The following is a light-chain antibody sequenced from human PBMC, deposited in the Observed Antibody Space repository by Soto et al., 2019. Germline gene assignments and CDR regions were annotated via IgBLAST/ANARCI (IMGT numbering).Light chain of an antibody. CDR1: QSVSSN. CDR2: GAS. Sequence: EIVMTQSPATLSVSPGERATLSCRASQSVSSNLAWYQQKPGQAPRLLIYGASTRATGIPARFSGSGAGTEFTLTISSRQSEDFAGDYCQQYNNWPPITFGQGTRLEIK. CDR3: QQYNNWPPIT. J-gene: IGKJ5*01. V-gene: IGKV3-15*01.